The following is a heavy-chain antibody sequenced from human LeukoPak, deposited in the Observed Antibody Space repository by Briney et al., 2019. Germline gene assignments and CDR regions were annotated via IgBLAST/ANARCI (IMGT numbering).Heavy chain of an antibody. CDR3: ARSPRGFDWLLEGFDY. J-gene: IGHJ4*02. V-gene: IGHV1-69*13. CDR2: IIPIFGTA. CDR1: GGTFSSYA. Sequence: SVKVSCKASGGTFSSYAISWVRQAPGQGLEWMGGIIPIFGTANYAQKFQGRVTITADESTSTAYMELSSLRSEDTAVYYCARSPRGFDWLLEGFDYWGQGTLVTVSS. D-gene: IGHD3-9*01.